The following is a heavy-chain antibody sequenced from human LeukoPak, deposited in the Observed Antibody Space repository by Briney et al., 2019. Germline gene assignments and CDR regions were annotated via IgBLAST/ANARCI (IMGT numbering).Heavy chain of an antibody. CDR1: GYTFTGYY. CDR3: ARDAIFGVVIPSDP. D-gene: IGHD3-3*01. J-gene: IGHJ5*02. V-gene: IGHV1-2*02. CDR2: INPNSGGT. Sequence: ASVKVSCKASGYTFTGYYMHWVRQAPGQGLEWMGWINPNSGGTNYAQKFQGRVIMTRDTSVSTAYMELSRLRSDDTAVYYCARDAIFGVVIPSDPWGQGTLVTVSS.